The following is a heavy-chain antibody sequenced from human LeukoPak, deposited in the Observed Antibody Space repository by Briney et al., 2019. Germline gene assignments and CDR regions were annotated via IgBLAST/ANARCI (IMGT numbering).Heavy chain of an antibody. J-gene: IGHJ4*02. D-gene: IGHD6-13*01. V-gene: IGHV1-2*02. CDR3: ARGGVPGQQLDY. Sequence: ASVKVSCKTSGYRFTAHFMYWVRQAPGQGLEWMGWINPNDGGTNYAQKFQGRVILTRDTTFTTTYMDVTRLTSDDTAVYYCARGGVPGQQLDYWGPGTLVTVSS. CDR1: GYRFTAHF. CDR2: INPNDGGT.